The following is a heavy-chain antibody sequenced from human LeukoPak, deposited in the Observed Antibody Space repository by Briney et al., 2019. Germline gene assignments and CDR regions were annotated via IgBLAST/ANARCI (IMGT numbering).Heavy chain of an antibody. CDR3: AKYSGYEYYYHYYMDV. Sequence: GGSLRLSCAASGFTFSSYSMNWVRQAPGKGLEWVSSISSSSSYIYYADSVKGRFTISRDNSKNTLYLQMNSLRAEDTAVYYCAKYSGYEYYYHYYMDVWGKGTTVTISS. V-gene: IGHV3-21*04. J-gene: IGHJ6*03. D-gene: IGHD5-12*01. CDR1: GFTFSSYS. CDR2: ISSSSSYI.